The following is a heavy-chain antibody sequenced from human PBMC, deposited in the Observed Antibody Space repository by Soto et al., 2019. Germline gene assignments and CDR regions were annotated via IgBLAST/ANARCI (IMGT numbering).Heavy chain of an antibody. CDR1: GFTFSNYS. J-gene: IGHJ5*02. D-gene: IGHD3-22*01. CDR3: ARDSIRRPYYYDSSGYAEDWFDP. Sequence: GGSLRLSCAASGFTFSNYSMSWVRQAPGKGLEWVSSISSSSSYIYYADSVKGRFTISRDNAKNSLYLQMNSLRAEDTAVYYCARDSIRRPYYYDSSGYAEDWFDPWGQGTLVTVSS. V-gene: IGHV3-21*01. CDR2: ISSSSSYI.